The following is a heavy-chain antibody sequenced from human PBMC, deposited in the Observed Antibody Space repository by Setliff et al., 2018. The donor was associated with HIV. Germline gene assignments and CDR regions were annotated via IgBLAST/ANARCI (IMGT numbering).Heavy chain of an antibody. D-gene: IGHD3-22*01. CDR2: IYTSGST. CDR1: GGSISSYY. CDR3: ARDKGDSSGLTYFYMDV. V-gene: IGHV4-4*07. Sequence: NPSETLSLTCTVSGGSISSYYWTWIRQPAGKGLEWIGRIYTSGSTNYNPSLKSRVTMSVDTSKNQFSLKLSSVTAADTAVYYCARDKGDSSGLTYFYMDVWGKGTTVTVSS. J-gene: IGHJ6*03.